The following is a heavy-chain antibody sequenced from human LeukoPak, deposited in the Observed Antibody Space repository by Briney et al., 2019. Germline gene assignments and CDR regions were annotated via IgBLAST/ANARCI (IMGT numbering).Heavy chain of an antibody. CDR3: ARDTATEDYFDY. CDR1: GFTVSSNY. CDR2: IYSGGST. V-gene: IGHV3-53*01. J-gene: IGHJ4*02. D-gene: IGHD5-24*01. Sequence: GGSLRLSCAASGFTVSSNYMSWVRQAPGKGLEWVSVIYSGGSTYYADSVKGRFTISRDNSKNTLYLQMNSPRAEDTAVYYCARDTATEDYFDYWGQGTLVTVSS.